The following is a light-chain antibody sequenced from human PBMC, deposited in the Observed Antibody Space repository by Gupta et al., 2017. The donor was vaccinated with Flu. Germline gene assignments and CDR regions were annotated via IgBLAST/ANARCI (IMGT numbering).Light chain of an antibody. J-gene: IGLJ3*02. CDR3: QVWDSNSGRV. V-gene: IGLV3-21*02. Sequence: SFVLTQPPSVSVAPGQTARIPCGGSDIGGKSVHWYLRRSGQAPLLVVHDDDDRPSGIPERVSGSKSGNTATLTLSRVEAGDEADYYCQVWDSNSGRVFGGGTKLTVL. CDR2: DDD. CDR1: DIGGKS.